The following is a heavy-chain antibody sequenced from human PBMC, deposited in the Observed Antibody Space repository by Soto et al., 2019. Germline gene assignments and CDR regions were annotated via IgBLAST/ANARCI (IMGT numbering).Heavy chain of an antibody. V-gene: IGHV3-74*01. D-gene: IGHD2-15*01. J-gene: IGHJ4*02. Sequence: EVQLVGSGGGLVQPGGSLRLSCAASGFTFSSYWMHWVRQAPGKGLVWVTRINSDGSSTSYADSVKGRFTISRDIAKITLYLQMNSLRAEDTAVYYCARVYCSGGCCFHLVYWGQGTLVTVSS. CDR3: ARVYCSGGCCFHLVY. CDR2: INSDGSST. CDR1: GFTFSSYW.